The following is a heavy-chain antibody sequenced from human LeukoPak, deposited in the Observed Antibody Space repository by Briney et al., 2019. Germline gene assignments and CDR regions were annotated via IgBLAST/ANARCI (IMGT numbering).Heavy chain of an antibody. CDR3: ARVYYDTRGYGHYFDY. J-gene: IGHJ4*02. CDR2: IYRTGDT. V-gene: IGHV4-38-2*02. CDR1: GYSISSGYY. Sequence: PSETLSLTCTVSGYSISSGYYWGWIRQPPGKGLEWIGNIYRTGDTYYNPSLKSRVTISVDTSKNQFSLKLSSVTAADTAVYYCARVYYDTRGYGHYFDYWGQGTLVTVSS. D-gene: IGHD3-16*01.